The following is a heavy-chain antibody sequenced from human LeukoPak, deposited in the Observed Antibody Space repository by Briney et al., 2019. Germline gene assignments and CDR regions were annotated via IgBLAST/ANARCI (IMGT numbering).Heavy chain of an antibody. J-gene: IGHJ4*02. D-gene: IGHD2-2*01. CDR2: IRYDGSPK. CDR3: AKDDDRHWGSSCQDY. CDR1: GFTFSSYA. V-gene: IGHV3-30*02. Sequence: GGSLRLSCAASGFTFSSYAMHWVRQAPGKGLEGVAFIRYDGSPKYYADYVRGRFTISRDNSKNMLYLQMNSLETEDTAVYYCAKDDDRHWGSSCQDYWGQGTLVTVSS.